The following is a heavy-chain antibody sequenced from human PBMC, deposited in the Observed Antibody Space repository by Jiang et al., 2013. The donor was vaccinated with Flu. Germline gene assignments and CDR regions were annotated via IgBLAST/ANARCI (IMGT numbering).Heavy chain of an antibody. Sequence: VQLLESGGGVVQPGRSLRLSCAASGFMFNNYPMYWVRQAPGKGLEWVAVISYDGTNKYYADSVRGRFTISRDNSKNTVHLLMSSLRPEDTAVYYCAKDVRKVIFDALDIWGQGTIGHRLF. CDR1: GFMFNNYP. CDR3: AKDVRKVIFDALDI. J-gene: IGHJ3*02. D-gene: IGHD1-14*01. V-gene: IGHV3-30*04. CDR2: ISYDGTNK.